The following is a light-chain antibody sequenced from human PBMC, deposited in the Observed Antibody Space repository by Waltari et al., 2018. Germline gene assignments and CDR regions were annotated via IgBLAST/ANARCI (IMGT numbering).Light chain of an antibody. CDR2: RDT. J-gene: IGLJ2*01. CDR1: VLTNIS. CDR3: YTAADNNLGV. Sequence: SFELTQTTSLSVSPGQTVRISCSGDVLTNISARWFQQKPCQAPVLRICRDTERPSGIPERFSGSSSGTTATLIIRGAQVEDEGDYYCYTAADNNLGVFGGGTKVTVL. V-gene: IGLV3-27*01.